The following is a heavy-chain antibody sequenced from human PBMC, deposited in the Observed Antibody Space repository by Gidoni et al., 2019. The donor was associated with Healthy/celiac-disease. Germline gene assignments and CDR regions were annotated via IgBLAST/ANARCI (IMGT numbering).Heavy chain of an antibody. D-gene: IGHD3-9*01. CDR2: ISGDGGST. CDR1: GFTFYDYA. V-gene: IGHV3-43*02. Sequence: EVQLVESGVGVVQPGGSLRLSCAASGFTFYDYAMHWVRQAPGKGLEWVYLISGDGGSTYYADSVKGRFTIARDNSKNSLYLQMNSLRTEDTALYYCAKDALTGTLDYWGQGTLVTVSS. CDR3: AKDALTGTLDY. J-gene: IGHJ4*02.